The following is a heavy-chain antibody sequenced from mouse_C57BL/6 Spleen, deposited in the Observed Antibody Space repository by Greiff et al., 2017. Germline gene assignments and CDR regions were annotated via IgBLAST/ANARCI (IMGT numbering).Heavy chain of an antibody. J-gene: IGHJ4*01. CDR2: ISNGGGST. Sequence: EVKLVESGGGLVQPGGSLKLSCAASGFTFSDYYMYWVRQTPEKRLEWVAYISNGGGSTYYPDTVKSRYTISRDNAKNTLYLQMSRLTSEDTAMYYCARQYWDDYAMDYWGQGTSVTVSS. CDR3: ARQYWDDYAMDY. CDR1: GFTFSDYY. V-gene: IGHV5-12*01. D-gene: IGHD4-1*01.